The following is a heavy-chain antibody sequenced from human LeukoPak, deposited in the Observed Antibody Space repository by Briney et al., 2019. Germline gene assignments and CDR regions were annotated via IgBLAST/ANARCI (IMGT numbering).Heavy chain of an antibody. D-gene: IGHD3-10*01. Sequence: SVKVSFKASGGTLSSYAISWVRQAPGQGLEWMGGIIPIFGTANYAQKFQGRVTITADESTSTAYMELSSLRSEDTAVYYCAILLWFGEFVDYWGQGTLVTVSS. CDR3: AILLWFGEFVDY. V-gene: IGHV1-69*13. J-gene: IGHJ4*02. CDR1: GGTLSSYA. CDR2: IIPIFGTA.